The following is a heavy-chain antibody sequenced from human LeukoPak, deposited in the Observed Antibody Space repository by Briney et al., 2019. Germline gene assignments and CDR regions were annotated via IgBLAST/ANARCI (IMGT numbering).Heavy chain of an antibody. Sequence: PSQTLSLTCTVSGGSISSGGYYWSWIRQHPGKGLEWIGYIYYSGSTYYNPSLKSRVTISVDTSKNQFSLKLSSVTAADTAVYYCARCSAASLDNWFDPWGQGTLVTVSS. CDR2: IYYSGST. J-gene: IGHJ5*02. V-gene: IGHV4-31*03. CDR1: GGSISSGGYY. CDR3: ARCSAASLDNWFDP. D-gene: IGHD6-13*01.